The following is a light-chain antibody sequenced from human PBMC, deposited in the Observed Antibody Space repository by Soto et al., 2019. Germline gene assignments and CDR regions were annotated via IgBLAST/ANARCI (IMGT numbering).Light chain of an antibody. J-gene: IGKJ1*01. Sequence: EIVMTQSPATLSVSPGERATLSCRASQSVSTKLAWYQQKPGQGPRLLIYGASTRATGIPARFSGSGSGTAFTLNITSLQSEDFALYYCQHYSTGLWTFGQGTKVEIK. CDR1: QSVSTK. CDR2: GAS. CDR3: QHYSTGLWT. V-gene: IGKV3-15*01.